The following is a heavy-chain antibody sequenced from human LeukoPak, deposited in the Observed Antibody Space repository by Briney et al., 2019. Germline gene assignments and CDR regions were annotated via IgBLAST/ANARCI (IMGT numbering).Heavy chain of an antibody. J-gene: IGHJ5*02. Sequence: SETLSLTCTVSGGSISSGGYYWSWIRQPPGKGLEWIGYIYHSGSTYYNPSFKSRVTISVDRSKNQFSLKLSSVTAADTAVYYCARGLGATTQNWFDPWGQGTLVTVSS. CDR3: ARGLGATTQNWFDP. CDR2: IYHSGST. D-gene: IGHD1-26*01. V-gene: IGHV4-30-2*01. CDR1: GGSISSGGYY.